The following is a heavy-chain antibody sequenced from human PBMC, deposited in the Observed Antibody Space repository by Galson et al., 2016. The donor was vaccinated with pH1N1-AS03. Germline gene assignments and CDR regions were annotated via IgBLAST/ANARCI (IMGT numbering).Heavy chain of an antibody. V-gene: IGHV3-7*03. CDR2: INQDGSAV. CDR3: TRGGYSSTWYWVY. D-gene: IGHD6-13*01. CDR1: GFSFSSYW. Sequence: SLRLSCAASGFSFSSYWMTWVRLTPGKGLEWVANINQDGSAVHYVDSVKGRFTISRDNAKNSLSLQMNSLRDEDTAGYYCTRGGYSSTWYWVYWGQGTRVTVSS. J-gene: IGHJ4*02.